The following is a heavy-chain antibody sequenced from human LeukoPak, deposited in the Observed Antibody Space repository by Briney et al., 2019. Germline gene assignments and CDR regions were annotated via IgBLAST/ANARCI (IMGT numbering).Heavy chain of an antibody. CDR3: ARDGYCSSGSCYGSYDY. Sequence: PGGSLRLSCAASGFIFSKYSMHWVRQAPGKGLEWVSYIRSSSDTKYYVDSVKGRFTISRDNAKNSLYLQMNSLRDEDTAVYYCARDGYCSSGSCYGSYDYWGQGTLVTVSS. CDR2: IRSSSDTK. D-gene: IGHD2-15*01. J-gene: IGHJ4*02. CDR1: GFIFSKYS. V-gene: IGHV3-48*02.